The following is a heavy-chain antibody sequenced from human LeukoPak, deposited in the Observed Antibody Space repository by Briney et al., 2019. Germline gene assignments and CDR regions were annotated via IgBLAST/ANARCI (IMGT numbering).Heavy chain of an antibody. V-gene: IGHV3-7*02. D-gene: IGHD3-22*01. CDR1: GFTFSTSW. CDR3: ARGYYYDSSGYRAFDI. CDR2: IKKDGSEK. Sequence: PGGSLRLSCAASGFTFSTSWMTWVRQAPGKRPEWVANIKKDGSEKYYVDSVKGRFTISRDNAKNTLYLQMNSLRAEDTAVYYCARGYYYDSSGYRAFDIWGQGTMVTVSS. J-gene: IGHJ3*02.